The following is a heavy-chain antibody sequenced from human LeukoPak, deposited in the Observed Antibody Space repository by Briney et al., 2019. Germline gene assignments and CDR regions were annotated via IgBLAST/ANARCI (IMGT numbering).Heavy chain of an antibody. J-gene: IGHJ4*02. CDR3: AKWHGPSNYFDY. CDR1: GFTFSSYA. CDR2: ISGSGGST. D-gene: IGHD5-24*01. V-gene: IGHV3-23*01. Sequence: GGSLRLSCAASGFTFSSYAMSWVRQAPGKGLEWVSAISGSGGSTYHADSVKGRFTISRDNSKNTLYLQMNSLRAEDTAVYYCAKWHGPSNYFDYWGQGTLVTVSS.